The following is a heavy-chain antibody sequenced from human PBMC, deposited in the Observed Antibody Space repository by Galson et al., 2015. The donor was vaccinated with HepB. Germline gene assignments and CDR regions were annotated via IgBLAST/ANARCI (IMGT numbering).Heavy chain of an antibody. Sequence: SLRLSCAASGFSFNSYSMNWVRQAPGEGLEWVSSISASSDNIYYADSVQGRFTISRDNAEHSLYLHMNSLRAEDTAVYYCARGDHDYGDYWGYYGMDVWGQGTTVTVSS. CDR3: ARGDHDYGDYWGYYGMDV. D-gene: IGHD4-17*01. CDR1: GFSFNSYS. J-gene: IGHJ6*02. CDR2: ISASSDNI. V-gene: IGHV3-21*01.